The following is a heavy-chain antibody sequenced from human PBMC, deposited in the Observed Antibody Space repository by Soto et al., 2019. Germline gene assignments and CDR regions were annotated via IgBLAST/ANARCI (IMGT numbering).Heavy chain of an antibody. D-gene: IGHD3-10*01. J-gene: IGHJ6*02. CDR1: GGSITSHY. CDR3: ARQGFGQLHGLVDV. V-gene: IGHV4-59*08. Sequence: QVQLQESGPGLVKPSETLSLTCSVSGGSITSHYCSWFRQPPGKGLEWIGYIHHSGSTSYNPSLKRRVTMSVDTSQNQVSLKVNSVTAADTALYYCARQGFGQLHGLVDVWGPGTTVTVSS. CDR2: IHHSGST.